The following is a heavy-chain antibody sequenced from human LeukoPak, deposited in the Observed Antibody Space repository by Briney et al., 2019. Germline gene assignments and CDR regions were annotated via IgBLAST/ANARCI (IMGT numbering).Heavy chain of an antibody. CDR2: INPSGGST. J-gene: IGHJ6*02. Sequence: GASVKVSCKVSGYTFTSYYMHWVRQAPGQGLEWMGIINPSGGSTSYAQKFQGRVTMTRDTSTSTVYMELSSLRSEDTAVYYCARVKQQLDHYYYYGMDVWGQGTTVTVSS. CDR3: ARVKQQLDHYYYYGMDV. D-gene: IGHD6-13*01. V-gene: IGHV1-46*01. CDR1: GYTFTSYY.